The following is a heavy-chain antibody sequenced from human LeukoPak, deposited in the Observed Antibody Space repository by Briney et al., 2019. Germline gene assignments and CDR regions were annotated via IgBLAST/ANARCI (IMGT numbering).Heavy chain of an antibody. Sequence: SQTLSLTCDISGDSVSSNSAAWNWIRQSPSRGLEWLGRTYYKSKWYKDYAGSVNSRTTINPDTSKNQFSLQLNSVTPEDTAVYYCAGGGPWDLPVGKFDYWGQGTLVTVSS. D-gene: IGHD1-26*01. V-gene: IGHV6-1*01. J-gene: IGHJ4*02. CDR2: TYYKSKWYK. CDR3: AGGGPWDLPVGKFDY. CDR1: GDSVSSNSAA.